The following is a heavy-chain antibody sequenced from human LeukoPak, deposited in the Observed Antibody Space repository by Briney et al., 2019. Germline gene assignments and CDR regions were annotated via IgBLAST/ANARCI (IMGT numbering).Heavy chain of an antibody. V-gene: IGHV5-51*01. CDR1: GYSFTSYW. J-gene: IGHJ4*02. D-gene: IGHD3-10*01. CDR2: IHPSDSDT. CDR3: ARGSSGSFSFFDY. Sequence: GESLKISCKGSGYSFTSYWIGWVRQMPGKGLEWMGIIHPSDSDTRYSLSFQGQVTISVDKSISTAYLQWSSLKASDTATYYCARGSSGSFSFFDYWGQGTPVTVSS.